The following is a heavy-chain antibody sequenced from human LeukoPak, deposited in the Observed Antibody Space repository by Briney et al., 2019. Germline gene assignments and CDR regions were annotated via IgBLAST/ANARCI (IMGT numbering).Heavy chain of an antibody. CDR1: GFTFENDA. CDR2: VSWNSGNI. D-gene: IGHD5-24*01. Sequence: GGSLRLSCAASGFTFENDAMHWVRQAPGRGLEWVSSVSWNSGNIAYADSVKGRFSSSRDNAKNSLYLQMSSLRPEDTALYYCAKGPGWQLNKRYSDFWGQGTLVIVSS. CDR3: AKGPGWQLNKRYSDF. V-gene: IGHV3-9*01. J-gene: IGHJ4*02.